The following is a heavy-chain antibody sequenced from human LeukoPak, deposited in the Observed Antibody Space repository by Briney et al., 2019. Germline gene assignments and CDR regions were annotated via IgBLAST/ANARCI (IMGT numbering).Heavy chain of an antibody. J-gene: IGHJ4*02. CDR1: GFTFSSYA. Sequence: GGSLRLSCAASGFTFSSYAMSWVHQAPGKGLEWVSAISGSGGSTYYADSVKGRFTISRDNSKNTLYLQMNSLRAEDAAVYYCANTIAAAEGTFFDYWGQGTLVTVSS. CDR3: ANTIAAAEGTFFDY. CDR2: ISGSGGST. D-gene: IGHD6-13*01. V-gene: IGHV3-23*01.